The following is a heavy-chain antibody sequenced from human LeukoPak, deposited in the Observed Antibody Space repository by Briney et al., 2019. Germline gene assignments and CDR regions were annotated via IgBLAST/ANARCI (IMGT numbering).Heavy chain of an antibody. D-gene: IGHD2-2*01. Sequence: SETLSLTCAVSGYSISSGRYWGWIRQPPGKGLEWIGSIYHSGSTYYNPSLKSRVTISVDTSKNQFSLNLRSVTAADTAVYYCARSLSTAGIDTWGQGTLVTVSS. CDR1: GYSISSGRY. V-gene: IGHV4-38-2*01. CDR2: IYHSGST. J-gene: IGHJ5*01. CDR3: ARSLSTAGIDT.